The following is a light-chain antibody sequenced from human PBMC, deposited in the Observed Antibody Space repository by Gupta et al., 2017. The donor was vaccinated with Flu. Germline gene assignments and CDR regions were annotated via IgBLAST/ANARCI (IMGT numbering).Light chain of an antibody. V-gene: IGKV3-20*01. CDR1: QSLSISY. J-gene: IGKJ1*01. Sequence: ERAILSCRASQSLSISYLAWYQQKPGQAPRLLISGASNRATGIPDRFSGSGSGTDFTLTISRLEPEDFAMYYCQQYGESTQTFGQGTKVEIK. CDR2: GAS. CDR3: QQYGESTQT.